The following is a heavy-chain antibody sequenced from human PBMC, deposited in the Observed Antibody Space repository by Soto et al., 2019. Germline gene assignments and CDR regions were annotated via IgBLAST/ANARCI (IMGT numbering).Heavy chain of an antibody. CDR3: ARDLRVAAASWWFDP. V-gene: IGHV4-31*03. D-gene: IGHD6-13*01. CDR2: IYYSGST. Sequence: QVQLQESGPGLVKPSQTLSLTCTVSGGSISSGGYYWSWIRQHPGKGLEWIGYIYYSGSTYYNPSLKSRVTISVDTSKNQFALKLSSVTAADTAVYYCARDLRVAAASWWFDPWGQGTLVTVSS. J-gene: IGHJ5*02. CDR1: GGSISSGGYY.